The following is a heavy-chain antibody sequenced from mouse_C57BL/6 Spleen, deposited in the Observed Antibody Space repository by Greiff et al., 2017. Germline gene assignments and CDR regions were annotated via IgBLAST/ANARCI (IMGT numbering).Heavy chain of an antibody. J-gene: IGHJ3*01. CDR3: AVDSSGAAWFAY. V-gene: IGHV14-2*01. CDR1: GFNIKDYY. D-gene: IGHD3-2*02. CDR2: IDPEDGET. Sequence: DVKLQESGAELVKPGASVKLSCTASGFNIKDYYMHWVKQRTEQGLEWIGRIDPEDGETKYAPKFQGKATITADTSSNTAYLQLSSLTSEDTAVYYCAVDSSGAAWFAYWGQGTLVTVSA.